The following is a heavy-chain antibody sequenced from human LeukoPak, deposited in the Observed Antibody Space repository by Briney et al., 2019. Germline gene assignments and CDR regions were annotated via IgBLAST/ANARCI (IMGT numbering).Heavy chain of an antibody. CDR2: IYSSENI. D-gene: IGHD5-24*01. V-gene: IGHV4-59*08. CDR3: AGLHFASAEELHR. CDR1: GSSINGHY. J-gene: IGHJ5*02. Sequence: SETLSLTCTVSGSSINGHYWSWIRQPPGKGLEWIGYIYSSENILYNPFLKSRVTLSVDTFKNQFSLSLTSVTAADTAVYYCAGLHFASAEELHRWGQGTLVTVSS.